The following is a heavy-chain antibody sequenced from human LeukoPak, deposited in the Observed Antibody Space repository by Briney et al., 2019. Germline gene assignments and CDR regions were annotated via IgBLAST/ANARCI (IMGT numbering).Heavy chain of an antibody. CDR1: GFNFGSYS. D-gene: IGHD1-7*01. V-gene: IGHV3-21*01. CDR3: ASTTITGTIVH. Sequence: PGGSLRLSCVASGFNFGSYSMNWVRQAPGKGLEWVSSITTSSSYIYYADSVKGRFTISRDNAKNSLYLQMNSLRAEDTAVYYCASTTITGTIVHWGQGTLVTVSS. J-gene: IGHJ4*02. CDR2: ITTSSSYI.